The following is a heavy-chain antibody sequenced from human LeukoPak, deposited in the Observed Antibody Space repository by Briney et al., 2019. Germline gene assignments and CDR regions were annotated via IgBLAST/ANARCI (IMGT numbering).Heavy chain of an antibody. CDR3: ARPAYGGGHDAFDI. CDR2: IYITGST. J-gene: IGHJ3*02. V-gene: IGHV4-4*07. Sequence: TSETLSLTCTVSGGSISSYYWSWIRQPAGKGLEWIGRIYITGSTNYNPSLKSRVTMSVDTSKNQFSLKLISMTAADTAVYYCARPAYGGGHDAFDIWGQGTMVTVSS. D-gene: IGHD4-23*01. CDR1: GGSISSYY.